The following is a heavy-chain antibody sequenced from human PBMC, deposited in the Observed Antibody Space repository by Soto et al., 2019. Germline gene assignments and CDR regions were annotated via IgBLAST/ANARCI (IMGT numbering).Heavy chain of an antibody. V-gene: IGHV3-33*01. CDR2: IWYDGSNK. CDR3: ARWGCSGSNCNLNQRSFDL. Sequence: QVQLVESGGGVVQPGRSLRLSCAASGFIFNEYGMNWVRQAPGKGLEWVAVIWYDGSNKYYADSVRGRFTFSRDNSRNTMSLQMNSLRVEDTAMYYCARWGCSGSNCNLNQRSFDLWGQGTLVTVSS. J-gene: IGHJ4*02. CDR1: GFIFNEYG. D-gene: IGHD1-26*01.